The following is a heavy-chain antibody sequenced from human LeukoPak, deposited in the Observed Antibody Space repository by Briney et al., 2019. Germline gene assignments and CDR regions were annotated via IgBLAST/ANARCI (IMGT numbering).Heavy chain of an antibody. D-gene: IGHD1-1*01. CDR1: GGSITSGNYY. V-gene: IGHV4-61*02. J-gene: IGHJ4*02. Sequence: PSETLSLTCTVSGGSITSGNYYWSWLRQPAGKGLEWIGRIHSSGNTYYNPSLKSRVTISVDTSKNQFSLHLTSVTAADTAIYYCARLSTGSLRYFDSWGQGTLVTASS. CDR3: ARLSTGSLRYFDS. CDR2: IHSSGNT.